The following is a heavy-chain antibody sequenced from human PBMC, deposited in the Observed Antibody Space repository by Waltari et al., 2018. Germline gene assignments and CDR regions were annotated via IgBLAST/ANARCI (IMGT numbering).Heavy chain of an antibody. V-gene: IGHV3-74*01. CDR1: GFTFSRYW. D-gene: IGHD3-22*01. CDR2: ISSDGSRV. CDR3: ARVATKTYSSPVPGRPYYYGMDV. Sequence: EEQLVESGGGLAHPGESLRLSCAASGFTFSRYWMDWVRQAPGKGLVWVSRISSDGSRVTYADSVKGRFTISRDNAKNTLYVQINRLRAEDTAVYYCARVATKTYSSPVPGRPYYYGMDVWGQGTTVTVSS. J-gene: IGHJ6*02.